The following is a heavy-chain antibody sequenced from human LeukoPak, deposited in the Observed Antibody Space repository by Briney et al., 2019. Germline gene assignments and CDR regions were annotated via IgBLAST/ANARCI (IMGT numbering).Heavy chain of an antibody. V-gene: IGHV3-66*01. CDR3: ARNYYDSSAYYYFDY. Sequence: PGGSLRLSCAASGFTVSSSYMNWVRQAPGKGLEWVSLIYSGGGTYYADSVKGRFTISRDNSKNTLYLQMNSLRAEDTAVYYFARNYYDSSAYYYFDYWGQGTLVTVSS. CDR1: GFTVSSSY. J-gene: IGHJ4*02. D-gene: IGHD3-22*01. CDR2: IYSGGGT.